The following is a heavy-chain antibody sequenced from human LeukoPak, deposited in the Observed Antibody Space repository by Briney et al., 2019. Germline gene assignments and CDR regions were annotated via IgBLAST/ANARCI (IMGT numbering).Heavy chain of an antibody. J-gene: IGHJ1*01. CDR1: GFTFSSYA. V-gene: IGHV3-23*01. D-gene: IGHD4-17*01. CDR3: ATMDGDYGDLKH. CDR2: ISGSGGST. Sequence: GGSLRLSCAASGFTFSSYAMSWVRQAPGKGLEWVSAISGSGGSTYYADSVKGRFTISRDNSKNTLYLQMNSLRAEDTAVYYCATMDGDYGDLKHGGQGTLVTVSS.